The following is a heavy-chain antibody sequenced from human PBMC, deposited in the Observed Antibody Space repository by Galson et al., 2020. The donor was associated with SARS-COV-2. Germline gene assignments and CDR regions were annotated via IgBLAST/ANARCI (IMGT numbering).Heavy chain of an antibody. Sequence: SLKISCAASGFTFDDYAMHWVRQAPGKGLEWVSGISWNSGSIGYADSVKGRFTISRDNAKNSLYLQMNSLRAEDTALYYCAKDRYNSIAAAGYHDYWGQGTLVTVSS. D-gene: IGHD6-13*01. CDR1: GFTFDDYA. CDR2: ISWNSGSI. J-gene: IGHJ4*02. CDR3: AKDRYNSIAAAGYHDY. V-gene: IGHV3-9*01.